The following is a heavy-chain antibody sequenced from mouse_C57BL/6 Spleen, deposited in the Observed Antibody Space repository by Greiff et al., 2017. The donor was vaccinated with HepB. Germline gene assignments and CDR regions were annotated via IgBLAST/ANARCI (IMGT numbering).Heavy chain of an antibody. CDR3: ARSGHYGSSYSDY. D-gene: IGHD1-1*01. J-gene: IGHJ2*01. CDR1: GYTFTSYW. Sequence: VQLQQPGAELVMPGASVKLSCKASGYTFTSYWMHWVKQRPGQGLEWIGEIDPSDSYTNYNQKFKGKSTLTVDKSSSTAYMQLSSLTSEDSAVYYCARSGHYGSSYSDYWGQGTTLTVSS. V-gene: IGHV1-69*01. CDR2: IDPSDSYT.